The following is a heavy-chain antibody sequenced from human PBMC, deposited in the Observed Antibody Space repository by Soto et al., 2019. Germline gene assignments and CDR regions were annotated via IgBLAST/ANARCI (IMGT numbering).Heavy chain of an antibody. CDR2: ICGSGGST. CDR3: AKESGQYYDFWSGYYEANRYYFDY. J-gene: IGHJ4*02. D-gene: IGHD3-3*01. V-gene: IGHV3-23*01. Sequence: PGGSLRLSCAASGLTFRSYAMSWVRQATGKGLEWVSAICGSGGSTYYADSVKGRFTISRDNSKNTLYLQMNSLRAEDTAVYYCAKESGQYYDFWSGYYEANRYYFDYWGQGTLVTVSS. CDR1: GLTFRSYA.